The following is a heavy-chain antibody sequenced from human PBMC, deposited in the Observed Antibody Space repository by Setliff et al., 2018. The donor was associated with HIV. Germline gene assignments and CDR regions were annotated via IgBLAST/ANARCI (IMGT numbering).Heavy chain of an antibody. Sequence: GGSLRLSCAASGFTFSNYAMNWIRQAPGKGLEWVSSLSGSGDSTFYAASVRGRFTISRDNSKNILYLQMDSLGAEDTAVYYCARDDWTCSDGTCFPITFDYWGQGTLVTVSS. CDR3: ARDDWTCSDGTCFPITFDY. CDR2: LSGSGDST. V-gene: IGHV3-23*01. CDR1: GFTFSNYA. J-gene: IGHJ4*02. D-gene: IGHD2-15*01.